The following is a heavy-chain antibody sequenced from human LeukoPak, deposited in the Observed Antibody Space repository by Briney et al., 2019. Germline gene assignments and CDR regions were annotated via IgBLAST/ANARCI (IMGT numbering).Heavy chain of an antibody. Sequence: ASVKVSCKASGYTFTSYGIIWVRQAPGQGLEWMGWISAYNGNTNYAQKLQGRVTMPTDTSTSQAYMQLRSLRSDDTAVYYCARDRGWGSSGYVDYWGQGTLVTVSS. D-gene: IGHD3-22*01. CDR2: ISAYNGNT. CDR1: GYTFTSYG. J-gene: IGHJ4*02. V-gene: IGHV1-18*01. CDR3: ARDRGWGSSGYVDY.